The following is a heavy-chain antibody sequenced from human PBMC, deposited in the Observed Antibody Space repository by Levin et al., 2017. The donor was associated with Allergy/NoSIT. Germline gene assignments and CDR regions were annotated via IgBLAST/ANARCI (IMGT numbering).Heavy chain of an antibody. CDR2: INPNSGGT. CDR3: ARDPPGYSSSWQFGKEYYDYGMDG. Sequence: ASVKVSCKASGYTFTGYYMHWVRQAPGQGLEWMGWINPNSGGTNYAQKFQGRVTMTRDTSISTAYMELSRLRSDDTAVYYCARDPPGYSSSWQFGKEYYDYGMDGWGQGTTVTVSS. CDR1: GYTFTGYY. D-gene: IGHD6-13*01. V-gene: IGHV1-2*02. J-gene: IGHJ6*02.